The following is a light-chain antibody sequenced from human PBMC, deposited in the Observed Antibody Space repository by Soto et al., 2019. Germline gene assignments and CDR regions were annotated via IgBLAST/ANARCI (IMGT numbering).Light chain of an antibody. CDR1: QDILSW. J-gene: IGKJ3*01. V-gene: IGKV1-12*01. CDR3: QQANSFPIT. Sequence: DIQMTQSPSSVSASVGDRVTITCRASQDILSWLAWYQQKPGEAPRLLIYASSNLQSGVPSRFSGSGSGTDFTLPISSLQPEDFATYYCQQANSFPITFGPGTRLDIK. CDR2: ASS.